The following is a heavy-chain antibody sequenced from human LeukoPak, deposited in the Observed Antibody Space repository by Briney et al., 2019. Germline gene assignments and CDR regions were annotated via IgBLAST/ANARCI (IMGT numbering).Heavy chain of an antibody. CDR3: ARLSADGYNFFDY. D-gene: IGHD5-24*01. V-gene: IGHV2-70*04. CDR2: IDWDDDK. CDR1: GISLSTIGLR. Sequence: SGPTLVKPTQTLTVTCTFSGISLSTIGLRASWIRQPPGKALEWLARIDWDDDKFYSSPLKTRLTISKDTSKNQVVLTMTNMDPVDTAMYYCARLSADGYNFFDYWGQGTLVTVSS. J-gene: IGHJ4*02.